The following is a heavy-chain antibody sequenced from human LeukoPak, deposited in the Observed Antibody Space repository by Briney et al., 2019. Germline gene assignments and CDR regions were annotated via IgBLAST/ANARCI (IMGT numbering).Heavy chain of an antibody. D-gene: IGHD1-1*01. CDR1: GFTFSSYG. Sequence: GGSLRLSCAASGFTFSSYGMHWVRQAPGKGLEWVAFIRYDGSNKYYADSVKGRFTISRDNSKNTLYLQMNSLRAEDTAVYYCAKVALERHVYYFDYWGQGTLVTVSS. J-gene: IGHJ4*02. CDR3: AKVALERHVYYFDY. V-gene: IGHV3-30*02. CDR2: IRYDGSNK.